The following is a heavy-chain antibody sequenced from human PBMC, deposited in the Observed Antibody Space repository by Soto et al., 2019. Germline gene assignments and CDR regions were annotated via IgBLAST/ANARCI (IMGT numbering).Heavy chain of an antibody. V-gene: IGHV1-2*02. CDR2: INPNSGGT. CDR3: ARPYSSSSLFYFHH. D-gene: IGHD6-6*01. J-gene: IGHJ1*01. CDR1: GYTFPDYY. Sequence: PAVKVSCKDSGYTFPDYYLHWVRQAPGQGLEWMGWINPNSGGTRYAQKFQGRVTLTRDTSISTADMELSRLRSDDTAIYYCARPYSSSSLFYFHHWGQGTLVTVSS.